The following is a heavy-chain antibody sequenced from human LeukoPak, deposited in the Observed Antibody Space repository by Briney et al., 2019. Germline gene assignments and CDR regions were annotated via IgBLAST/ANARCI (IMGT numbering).Heavy chain of an antibody. CDR2: IYYSGST. CDR1: GGSISSYY. D-gene: IGHD2-15*01. V-gene: IGHV4-59*12. Sequence: SETLSLTCTVSGGSISSYYWSWIRQPPGKGLEWIGYIYYSGSTYYNPSLKSRVTISVDTSKNQFSLKLSSVTAADTAVYYCARGHSPIVVVVAATEGRWFDPWGQGTLVTVSS. J-gene: IGHJ5*02. CDR3: ARGHSPIVVVVAATEGRWFDP.